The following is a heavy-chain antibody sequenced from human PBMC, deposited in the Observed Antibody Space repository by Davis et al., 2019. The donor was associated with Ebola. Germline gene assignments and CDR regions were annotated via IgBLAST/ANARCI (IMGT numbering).Heavy chain of an antibody. D-gene: IGHD6-19*01. J-gene: IGHJ5*01. CDR3: ARGARYRSAWFDS. Sequence: SETLSLTCTVSSGSISTYYWNWIRQPPGKGLEWIGYVDFSGFTNYNPSLRSRVTISVDTSNNQFSLKLNSVTAADTAVYYCARGARYRSAWFDSWGQGTLVSVSS. CDR2: VDFSGFT. CDR1: SGSISTYY. V-gene: IGHV4-59*12.